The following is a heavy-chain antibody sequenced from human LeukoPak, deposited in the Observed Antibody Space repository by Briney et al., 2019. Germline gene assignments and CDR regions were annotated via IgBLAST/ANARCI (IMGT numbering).Heavy chain of an antibody. D-gene: IGHD3-10*01. J-gene: IGHJ4*02. V-gene: IGHV3-30*18. Sequence: PGGSLRLSCAASGFTFNSYGMHWVRQAPGKGLEWVAGIAYDGSKKNNADSVKGRFTISRDNSKNTLYLQMNSLRAEDTAVYYCAKDYYYGSGSYQYYFDYWGQGTLVTVSS. CDR3: AKDYYYGSGSYQYYFDY. CDR1: GFTFNSYG. CDR2: IAYDGSKK.